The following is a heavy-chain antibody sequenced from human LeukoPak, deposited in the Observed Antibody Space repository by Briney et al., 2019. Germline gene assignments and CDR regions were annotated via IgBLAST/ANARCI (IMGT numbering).Heavy chain of an antibody. CDR3: AVGVGGYDFYYYYYMDV. D-gene: IGHD5-12*01. J-gene: IGHJ6*03. CDR2: IIPIFGTA. Sequence: SVKVSCKASGGTFSSYAISWVRQAPGQGLEWMGGIIPIFGTANYAQKFQGRVTITTDESTSTAYMELSSLRSEDTAVYYCAVGVGGYDFYYYYYMDVWGKGPRSPSP. V-gene: IGHV1-69*05. CDR1: GGTFSSYA.